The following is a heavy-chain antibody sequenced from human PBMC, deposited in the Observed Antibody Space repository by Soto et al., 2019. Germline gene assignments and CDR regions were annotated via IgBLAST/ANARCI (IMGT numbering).Heavy chain of an antibody. CDR2: ISSSSSYT. CDR3: ASLQRIYGAIDY. V-gene: IGHV3-11*06. Sequence: GGSLRLSCAASGFTFSDYYMSWIRQAPGKGLEWVSYISSSSSYTNYADSVKGRFTISRDNAKNSLYLQMNSLRAEDTAVYYCASLQRIYGAIDYWGQGTLVTVSS. CDR1: GFTFSDYY. D-gene: IGHD4-17*01. J-gene: IGHJ4*02.